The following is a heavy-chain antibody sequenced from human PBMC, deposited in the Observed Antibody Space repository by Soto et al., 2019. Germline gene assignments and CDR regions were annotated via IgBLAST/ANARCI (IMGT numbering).Heavy chain of an antibody. J-gene: IGHJ6*02. D-gene: IGHD6-19*01. Sequence: XGSLRLSCAAPGFTFSSYSMHWVRQAPGKGLEWVAVIWYDGSNKDYADSVKGRFTISRDNSKNTLYLQMNSLRAEDTAVYYCAREAVPPQGMDVWAQGTTVTVSS. CDR1: GFTFSSYS. V-gene: IGHV3-33*01. CDR3: AREAVPPQGMDV. CDR2: IWYDGSNK.